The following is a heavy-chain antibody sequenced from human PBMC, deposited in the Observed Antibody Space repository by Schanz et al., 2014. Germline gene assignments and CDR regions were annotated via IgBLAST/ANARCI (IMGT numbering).Heavy chain of an antibody. CDR3: ARDGVDAAAGGNY. V-gene: IGHV1-69*04. J-gene: IGHJ4*02. Sequence: QVQLVQSGAEVKKPGSSMKVSCKASGGTFSTYPINWLRQAPGQGLEWMGRIIPIHGIVNYAQRFQDRVRITADKSTSTAYMELSSLRSDDTAVYYCARDGVDAAAGGNYWGQGTLVTASS. CDR1: GGTFSTYP. D-gene: IGHD6-13*01. CDR2: IIPIHGIV.